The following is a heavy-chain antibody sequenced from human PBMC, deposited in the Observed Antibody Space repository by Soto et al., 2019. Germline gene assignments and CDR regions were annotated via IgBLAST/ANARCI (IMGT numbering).Heavy chain of an antibody. Sequence: DVQLLESGGGVVQSGGSLRLSCSASGFAFSDYSMHWVRQAPGKGPEWVSAISGGGGNTYYAGSVSGRFTISRDNSRNTLYLQMHSLRDDDTALYYCAKETYGSGWTLDSWGQGTRATVSS. D-gene: IGHD6-19*01. V-gene: IGHV3-23*01. CDR1: GFAFSDYS. CDR3: AKETYGSGWTLDS. J-gene: IGHJ4*02. CDR2: ISGGGGNT.